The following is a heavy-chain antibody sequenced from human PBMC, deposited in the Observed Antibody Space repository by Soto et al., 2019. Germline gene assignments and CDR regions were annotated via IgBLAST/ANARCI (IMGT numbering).Heavy chain of an antibody. CDR1: GFTFSTYA. D-gene: IGHD2-8*01. CDR2: ISSNGRST. Sequence: EVQLVESGGGLVQPGGSLRLSCATSGFTFSTYAMHWVRQAPGKGLEYVSAISSNGRSTYYANSVKGRFTISRDNSKNTLYLQMDSLRAEDVAVYYCSRDRCTSGVCYAPSDYWGQGTLVTVSS. J-gene: IGHJ4*02. V-gene: IGHV3-64*01. CDR3: SRDRCTSGVCYAPSDY.